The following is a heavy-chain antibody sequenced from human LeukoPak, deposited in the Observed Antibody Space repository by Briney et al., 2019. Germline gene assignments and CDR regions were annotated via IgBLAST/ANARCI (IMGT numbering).Heavy chain of an antibody. J-gene: IGHJ4*02. CDR3: ARAWGSSWPFDY. CDR2: IYCSGST. V-gene: IGHV4-59*01. CDR1: GGSISSYY. D-gene: IGHD6-13*01. Sequence: SETLSLTCTVSGGSISSYYWSWIRQPPGKGLEWIGYIYCSGSTNYNPSLKSRVIISVDTSKNQFSLKLSSVTAADTAVYYCARAWGSSWPFDYWGQGTLVTVSS.